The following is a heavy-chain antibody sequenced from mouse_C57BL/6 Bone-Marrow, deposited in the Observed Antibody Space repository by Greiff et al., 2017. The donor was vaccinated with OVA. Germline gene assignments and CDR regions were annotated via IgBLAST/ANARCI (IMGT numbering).Heavy chain of an antibody. Sequence: VQLQQPGAELVMPGASVKLSCKASGYTFTSYWMHWVKQRPGQGLEWIGEIDPSDSYTNYNQKFKGKSTLTVDKSSSTAYMQLSSLTSEDSAVDYCSRGMGYYYAMDYWGQGTSVTVSS. CDR3: SRGMGYYYAMDY. CDR2: IDPSDSYT. J-gene: IGHJ4*01. V-gene: IGHV1-69*01. D-gene: IGHD2-3*01. CDR1: GYTFTSYW.